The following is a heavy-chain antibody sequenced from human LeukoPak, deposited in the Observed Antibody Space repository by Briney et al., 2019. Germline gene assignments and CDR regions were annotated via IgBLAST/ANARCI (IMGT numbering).Heavy chain of an antibody. D-gene: IGHD3-10*01. CDR1: GFTFNSYA. J-gene: IGHJ6*02. CDR2: ISSSSSTI. V-gene: IGHV3-48*01. CDR3: ARGASVRADYYYYGMDV. Sequence: GGSLRLSCAASGFTFNSYAISWVRQAPGKGLEWVSYISSSSSTIYYADSVKGRFTISRDNAKNSLYLQMNSLRAEDTAVYYCARGASVRADYYYYGMDVWGQGTTVTVSS.